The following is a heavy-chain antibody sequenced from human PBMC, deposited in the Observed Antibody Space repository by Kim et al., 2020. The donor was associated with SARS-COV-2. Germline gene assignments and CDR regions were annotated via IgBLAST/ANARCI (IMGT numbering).Heavy chain of an antibody. D-gene: IGHD3-10*01. CDR2: ISSSGSTI. CDR1: GFTFSDYY. V-gene: IGHV3-11*04. Sequence: GGSLRLSCAASGFTFSDYYMSWIRQAPGKGLEWVSYISSSGSTIYYADSVKGRFTISRDNAKNSLYLQMNSLRAEDTAVYYYAREALWFGETTFDYWGQGTLVTVSS. J-gene: IGHJ4*02. CDR3: AREALWFGETTFDY.